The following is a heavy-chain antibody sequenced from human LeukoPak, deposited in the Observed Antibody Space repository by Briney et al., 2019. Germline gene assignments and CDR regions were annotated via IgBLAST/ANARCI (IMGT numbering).Heavy chain of an antibody. D-gene: IGHD6-13*01. Sequence: SVKVSCKASGFTFTSSTIQWVRQARGQRLEWIGWIVVGSGNTNYAQKFQERVIITRDMSTTTVYMELSSLRSDDTAVYYCARDGSSWLKNWFDPWGQGTLVTVSS. CDR2: IVVGSGNT. J-gene: IGHJ5*02. V-gene: IGHV1-58*02. CDR1: GFTFTSST. CDR3: ARDGSSWLKNWFDP.